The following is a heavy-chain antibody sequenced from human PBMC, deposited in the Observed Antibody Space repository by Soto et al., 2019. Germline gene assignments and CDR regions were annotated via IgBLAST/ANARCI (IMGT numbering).Heavy chain of an antibody. CDR1: GGSIRSGGYY. CDR2: IYYSGST. V-gene: IGHV4-31*03. CDR3: ARAYSRSPSWYWYFDL. Sequence: QVQLQESGPGLVKPSQTLSLTCTVSGGSIRSGGYYWSWIRQHPGKGLEWIGYIYYSGSTYYNPSLESRVTISVDTSKNQFSLKLSSVTAADTAVYYCARAYSRSPSWYWYFDLWGRGTLVTVSS. J-gene: IGHJ2*01. D-gene: IGHD6-6*01.